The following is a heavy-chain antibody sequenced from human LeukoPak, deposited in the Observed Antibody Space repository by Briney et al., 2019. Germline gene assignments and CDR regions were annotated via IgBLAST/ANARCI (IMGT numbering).Heavy chain of an antibody. D-gene: IGHD3-16*01. CDR3: ARKGGMGKETDY. J-gene: IGHJ4*02. Sequence: PGGSLRLSCAASGFTFSSYGMHCVRQAPGKGLEWVAVIWYDGSNKYYADSVKGRFTISRDNSKNTVSLQMNSLRAEDTAVYYCARKGGMGKETDYWGQGTLVTVSS. CDR2: IWYDGSNK. CDR1: GFTFSSYG. V-gene: IGHV3-33*01.